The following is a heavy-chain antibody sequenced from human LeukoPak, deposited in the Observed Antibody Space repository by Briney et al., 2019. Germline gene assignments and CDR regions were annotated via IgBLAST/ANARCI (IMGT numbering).Heavy chain of an antibody. J-gene: IGHJ5*02. CDR2: IIPMLGIT. CDR3: ARDGYYYDSSDYYSPSIRFDP. Sequence: SVKVSCKASGGTISSYTISWVRQAPGQGLEWMGRIIPMLGITNNAQKFQGRVTLTADKSTSTAYMELGSLRSEDTAVYYCARDGYYYDSSDYYSPSIRFDPWGQGTLVSVSS. CDR1: GGTISSYT. D-gene: IGHD3-22*01. V-gene: IGHV1-69*04.